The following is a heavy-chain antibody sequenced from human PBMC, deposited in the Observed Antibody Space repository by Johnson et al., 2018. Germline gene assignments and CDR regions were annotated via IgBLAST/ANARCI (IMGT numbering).Heavy chain of an antibody. CDR1: GFTVRSNF. Sequence: VQLQEAGGGLIQPGGSLRLSCAVSGFTVRSNFINWVRQAPGKGLEWVAVIYSGGSTYYADSLKGRFTISRDNSKNTVYLQMNSLRAEDTAVYYCARDNKDHYYGMDVWGQGTTVTVSS. J-gene: IGHJ6*02. D-gene: IGHD1/OR15-1a*01. CDR3: ARDNKDHYYGMDV. V-gene: IGHV3-53*01. CDR2: IYSGGST.